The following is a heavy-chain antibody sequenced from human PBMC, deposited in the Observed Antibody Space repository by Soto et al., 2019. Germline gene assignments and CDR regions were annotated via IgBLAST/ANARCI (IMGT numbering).Heavy chain of an antibody. CDR2: INPNSGGT. D-gene: IGHD6-13*01. CDR3: ARGDSSSWYVVDY. CDR1: GYTFTGYY. J-gene: IGHJ4*02. Sequence: ASVKVSCKASGYTFTGYYMHWVRQAPGQGLEWMGWINPNSGGTNYAQKFQGWVTMTRDTSISTAYMELSRLRSDDTAVYYCARGDSSSWYVVDYWGPGTLVTVSS. V-gene: IGHV1-2*04.